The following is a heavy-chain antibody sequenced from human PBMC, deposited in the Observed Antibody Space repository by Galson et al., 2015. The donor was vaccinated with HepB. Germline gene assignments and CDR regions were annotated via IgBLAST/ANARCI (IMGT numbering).Heavy chain of an antibody. CDR1: GLPFTDAW. CDR2: VRSKGNGGTT. V-gene: IGHV3-15*07. Sequence: SLRLSCAASGLPFTDAWMNWVRQTPGKGLEWVGHVRSKGNGGTTDYAAPVKGRFTISRDDSKNMVHLQMDSLQTDDTAVYFCVADVYQPLSQLDYWGQGILVTVSS. D-gene: IGHD2-2*01. J-gene: IGHJ4*02. CDR3: VADVYQPLSQLDY.